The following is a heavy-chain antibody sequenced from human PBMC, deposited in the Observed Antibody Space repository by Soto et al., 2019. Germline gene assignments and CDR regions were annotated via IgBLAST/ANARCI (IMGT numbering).Heavy chain of an antibody. CDR2: INHSGST. Sequence: LSLTCAVYGGSFSDYFWTWIRQPPGKGLEWIGEINHSGSTNFNPSLKSRVAISADTSRNQSSLRVTSVTAADTAVYYCAGREFASSSFHYYYYAVDVWGQGTTVTVSS. V-gene: IGHV4-34*01. J-gene: IGHJ6*02. CDR1: GGSFSDYF. CDR3: AGREFASSSFHYYYYAVDV. D-gene: IGHD6-6*01.